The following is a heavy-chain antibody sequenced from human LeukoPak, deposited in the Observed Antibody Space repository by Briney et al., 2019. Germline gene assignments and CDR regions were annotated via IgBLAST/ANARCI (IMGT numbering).Heavy chain of an antibody. J-gene: IGHJ4*02. CDR2: IYYSGST. Sequence: SETLSLTCAVSGGSISSYYWSWIRQPPGKGLEWIGYIYYSGSTNYNPSLKSRVTISLDTSKSQFSLQLSSVTAADTAVYYCARQAGDYWGQGTLVTVSS. V-gene: IGHV4-59*01. CDR3: ARQAGDY. CDR1: GGSISSYY.